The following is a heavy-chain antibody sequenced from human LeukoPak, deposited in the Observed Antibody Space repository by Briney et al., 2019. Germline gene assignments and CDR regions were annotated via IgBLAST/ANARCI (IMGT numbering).Heavy chain of an antibody. CDR3: ARKNDFEI. D-gene: IGHD2/OR15-2a*01. CDR1: GGSISSDH. J-gene: IGHJ3*02. V-gene: IGHV4-59*01. Sequence: SSETLSLTCSVSGGSISSDHWNWIRQTPGKGLEWIGCTYYSGRTYYNPSLKSRVTISVDMSKRQFSPRLTSVTAADTAVYYCARKNDFEIWGQGTLVTVSS. CDR2: TYYSGRT.